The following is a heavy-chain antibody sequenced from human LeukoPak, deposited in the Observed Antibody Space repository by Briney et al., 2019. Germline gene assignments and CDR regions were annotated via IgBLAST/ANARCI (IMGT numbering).Heavy chain of an antibody. D-gene: IGHD3-22*01. CDR2: INSDGSST. J-gene: IGHJ4*02. CDR3: AREWYYYDSSGYYNS. Sequence: GGSLRLSCAASGFTFSSYWMHWVRQAPGKGLVWVSRINSDGSSTSYADSVKGRFTISRDNAKNTLYLQMNSLRAEDTAVYYCAREWYYYDSSGYYNSWGQGTQVTVSS. V-gene: IGHV3-74*01. CDR1: GFTFSSYW.